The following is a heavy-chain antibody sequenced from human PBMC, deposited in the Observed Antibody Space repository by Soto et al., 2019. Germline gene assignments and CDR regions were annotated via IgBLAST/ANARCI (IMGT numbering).Heavy chain of an antibody. CDR1: GYIFTSYW. Sequence: GESLKISCNGSGYIFTSYWISWVRQMPGKGLEWMGRIDPSDSYTNYSPSFQGHVTISADKSISTAYLQWSSLKASDTAMYYCARETGPHYFDYWGQGTLVTVSS. CDR3: ARETGPHYFDY. V-gene: IGHV5-10-1*01. CDR2: IDPSDSYT. J-gene: IGHJ4*02.